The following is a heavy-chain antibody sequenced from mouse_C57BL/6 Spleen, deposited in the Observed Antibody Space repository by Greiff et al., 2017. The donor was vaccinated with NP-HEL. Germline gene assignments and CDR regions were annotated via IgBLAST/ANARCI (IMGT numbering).Heavy chain of an antibody. D-gene: IGHD1-1*01. Sequence: QVHVKQSGAELAKPGASVKLSCKASGYTFTSYWMHWVKQRPGQGLEWIGMIHPNSGSTNYNEKFKSKATLTVDKSSSTAYMQLSSLTSEDSAVYYCANYGSSYNFDYWGQGTTLTVSS. CDR2: IHPNSGST. J-gene: IGHJ2*01. CDR1: GYTFTSYW. V-gene: IGHV1-64*01. CDR3: ANYGSSYNFDY.